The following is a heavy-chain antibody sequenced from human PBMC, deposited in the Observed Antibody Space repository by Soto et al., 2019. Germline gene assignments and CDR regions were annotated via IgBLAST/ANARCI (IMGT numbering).Heavy chain of an antibody. Sequence: GSLLRACSASGFTFSSYAMHWVRQAPGKGLEWVAVISHDGSNKYYADSVKVRFTISRDNSKNTLYLQMNSLRAEDTAVYYCARDGPPTLRAHYYYGMDAWGQGTKVTVSS. D-gene: IGHD2-15*01. CDR2: ISHDGSNK. J-gene: IGHJ6*02. CDR1: GFTFSSYA. V-gene: IGHV3-30-3*01. CDR3: ARDGPPTLRAHYYYGMDA.